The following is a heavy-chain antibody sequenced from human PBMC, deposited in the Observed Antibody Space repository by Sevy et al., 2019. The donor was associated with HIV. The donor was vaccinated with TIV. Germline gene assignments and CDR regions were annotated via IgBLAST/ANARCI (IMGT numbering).Heavy chain of an antibody. J-gene: IGHJ4*02. D-gene: IGHD5-18*01. CDR3: VKEVSQYSYSDY. Sequence: GGSLRLSCAASGFTFSNYAMSWVRQTPGKGLEWVSDISGSADATYYTDSVKGRFTISRDNSKNTVYLQMNGLRAEDTAVYYCVKEVSQYSYSDYWGQGTLVTVSS. CDR2: ISGSADAT. V-gene: IGHV3-23*01. CDR1: GFTFSNYA.